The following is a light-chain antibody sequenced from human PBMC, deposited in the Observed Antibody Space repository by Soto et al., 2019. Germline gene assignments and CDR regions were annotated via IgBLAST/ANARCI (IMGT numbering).Light chain of an antibody. Sequence: DIQMTQSPSTLSASVGDRVTITLRASQSISDWLAWYQQKPGKAPKLLIYKASSLESGVPSRFSGSGSGTDFTLTISSLQPDDVATYDCQQYNSYSRTFGQGTKVEV. CDR3: QQYNSYSRT. V-gene: IGKV1-5*03. CDR1: QSISDW. J-gene: IGKJ1*01. CDR2: KAS.